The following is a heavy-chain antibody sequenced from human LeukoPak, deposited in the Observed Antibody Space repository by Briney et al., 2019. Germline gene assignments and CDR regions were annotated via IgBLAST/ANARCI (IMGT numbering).Heavy chain of an antibody. Sequence: GGSLRLSCAASGFTFRTYWMHWVCRAPGKSLIWVSRISGDGRSTSYADSVKGRFSISRDNAKNTLYLQMHSLRAEDTAVYYCAAFYYDPAYWGQGTLVTVSS. J-gene: IGHJ4*02. CDR1: GFTFRTYW. CDR2: ISGDGRST. CDR3: AAFYYDPAY. D-gene: IGHD3-22*01. V-gene: IGHV3-74*01.